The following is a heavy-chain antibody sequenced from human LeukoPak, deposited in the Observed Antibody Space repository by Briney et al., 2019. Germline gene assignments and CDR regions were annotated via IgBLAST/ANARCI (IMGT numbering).Heavy chain of an antibody. Sequence: SETLSLTCTVSGGSISSSSYYWGWIRQPPGKGLEWIGSIYYSGRTYYNPSLKSRVTISVDTSKNQFALKLSSVTAADTAVYYCARHRGNYDILTGYPSPETFDYWGQGTLVTVSS. CDR2: IYYSGRT. D-gene: IGHD3-9*01. J-gene: IGHJ4*02. V-gene: IGHV4-39*01. CDR3: ARHRGNYDILTGYPSPETFDY. CDR1: GGSISSSSYY.